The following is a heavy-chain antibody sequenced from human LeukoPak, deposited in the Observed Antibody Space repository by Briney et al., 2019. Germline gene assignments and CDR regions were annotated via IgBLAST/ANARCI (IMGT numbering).Heavy chain of an antibody. Sequence: ASVKVSCKASGYTFTSYAMHWVRQAPGQRLEWMGWINAGNGNTKYSQKFQGRVTITRDTSASTAYMELSSLRSEDTAVYYCARLGAYDSSGYYYVDYFDYWGQGTLVTVSS. CDR3: ARLGAYDSSGYYYVDYFDY. V-gene: IGHV1-3*01. CDR2: INAGNGNT. CDR1: GYTFTSYA. D-gene: IGHD3-22*01. J-gene: IGHJ4*02.